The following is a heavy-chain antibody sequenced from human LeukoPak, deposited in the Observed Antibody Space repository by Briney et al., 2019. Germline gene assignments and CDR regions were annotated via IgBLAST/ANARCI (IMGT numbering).Heavy chain of an antibody. V-gene: IGHV7-4-1*02. J-gene: IGHJ6*02. CDR3: ARMRPPEYSSYGMDV. CDR1: GYTFTSYA. Sequence: EASVKVSCKASGYTFTSYAMNWVRQAPGQGLEWMGWINTNTGNPTYAQGFTGRFVFSLDASVSTAYLQISSLKAEDTAVYYCARMRPPEYSSYGMDVWGQGTTVTVSS. CDR2: INTNTGNP.